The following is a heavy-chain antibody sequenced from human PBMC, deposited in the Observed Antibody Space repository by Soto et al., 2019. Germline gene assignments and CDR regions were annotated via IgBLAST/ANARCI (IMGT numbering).Heavy chain of an antibody. V-gene: IGHV1-46*01. D-gene: IGHD6-19*01. J-gene: IGHJ6*02. CDR2: INPSGGST. CDR3: ARGGKYSSGWYRVLYYYYYGMDV. CDR1: GYTFTSYY. Sequence: ASVKVSCKASGYTFTSYYMHWVRQAPGQGLEWMGIINPSGGSTSYAQKFQGRVTMTRNTSISTAYMELSSLRSEDTAVYYCARGGKYSSGWYRVLYYYYYGMDVWGQGTTVTVSS.